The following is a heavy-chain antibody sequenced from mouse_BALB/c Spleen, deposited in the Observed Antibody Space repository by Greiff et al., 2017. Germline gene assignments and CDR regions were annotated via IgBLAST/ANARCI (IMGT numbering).Heavy chain of an antibody. CDR3: ARPYYGSSYWYFDV. Sequence: EVKLVESGGGLVQPGGSRKLSCAASGFTFSSFGMHWVRQAPEKGLEWVAYISSGSSTIYYADTVKGRFTISRDNPKNTLFLQMTSLRSEDTAMYYCARPYYGSSYWYFDVWGAGTTVTVSS. V-gene: IGHV5-17*02. J-gene: IGHJ1*01. CDR1: GFTFSSFG. D-gene: IGHD1-1*01. CDR2: ISSGSSTI.